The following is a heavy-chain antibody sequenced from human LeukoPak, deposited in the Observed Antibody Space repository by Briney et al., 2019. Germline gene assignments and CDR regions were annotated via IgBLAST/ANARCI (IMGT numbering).Heavy chain of an antibody. CDR2: IRYDGSNK. V-gene: IGHV3-30*02. CDR1: GFTFSSYG. CDR3: ARASIFSRSLDY. Sequence: GGSLRLSCAASGFTFSSYGMHWVRQAPGKGLEWVAFIRYDGSNKYYADSVKGRFTISRDNSKNTLYLQMNSLRAEDTAVYYCARASIFSRSLDYWGQGTLVTVSS. D-gene: IGHD3-3*01. J-gene: IGHJ4*02.